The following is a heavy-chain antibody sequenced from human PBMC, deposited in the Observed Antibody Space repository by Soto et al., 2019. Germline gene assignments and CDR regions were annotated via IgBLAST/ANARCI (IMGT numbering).Heavy chain of an antibody. CDR2: IYHSGST. Sequence: QVQLQESGPGLVKPSGTLSLTCAVSSGSISSSNWWSWVPQPPGKGLEWIGEIYHSGSTNYNPSLKSRVTISVDKSKNQFSLKLSSVTAADTAVYYCASRSPNPLRQNNWFDPWGQGTLVTVSS. D-gene: IGHD6-13*01. J-gene: IGHJ5*02. CDR1: SGSISSSNW. CDR3: ASRSPNPLRQNNWFDP. V-gene: IGHV4-4*02.